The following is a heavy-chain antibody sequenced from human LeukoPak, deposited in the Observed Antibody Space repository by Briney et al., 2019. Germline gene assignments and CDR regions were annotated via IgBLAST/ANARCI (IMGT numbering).Heavy chain of an antibody. J-gene: IGHJ3*02. CDR3: AKVFGTYGTFDI. V-gene: IGHV3-23*01. CDR1: GFTFSSYA. D-gene: IGHD3/OR15-3a*01. CDR2: ISGSGGST. Sequence: GGSLRLSCAASGFTFSSYAMSWVRQAPGKGLEWVSAISGSGGSTYYADSVKGRFTISRDNSKKTQYLEMNSLRAEDTAVYYCAKVFGTYGTFDIWGQGTMVTVSS.